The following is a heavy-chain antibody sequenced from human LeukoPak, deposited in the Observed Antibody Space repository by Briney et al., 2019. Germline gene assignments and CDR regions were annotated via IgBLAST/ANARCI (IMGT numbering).Heavy chain of an antibody. CDR3: VNLQPGGAFDI. CDR1: GYSFSGGYY. Sequence: SETLSLTCAVSGYSFSGGYYWGWVRQAPGKGLEWIGNVYHIGTTYINPFLRTRVTLSVATSKKQFFVTLRSVTAADTAVYYCVNLQPGGAFDIWGQGTMVTVSS. CDR2: VYHIGTT. V-gene: IGHV4-38-2*01. D-gene: IGHD4-11*01. J-gene: IGHJ3*02.